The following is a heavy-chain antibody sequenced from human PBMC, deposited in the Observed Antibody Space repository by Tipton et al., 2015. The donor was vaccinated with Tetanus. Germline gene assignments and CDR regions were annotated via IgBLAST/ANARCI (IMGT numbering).Heavy chain of an antibody. D-gene: IGHD3-16*01. CDR1: GFTFSSYA. V-gene: IGHV3-23*01. CDR3: AKDLRPNLGFDL. J-gene: IGHJ2*01. Sequence: SLRLSCAASGFTFSSYALIWVRQAPGKGLEYVSSITADGGATYYADSVRGRFTISRDNSKDTVYLQMSSLRADDTAVYYCAKDLRPNLGFDLWGHGTLATVSS. CDR2: ITADGGAT.